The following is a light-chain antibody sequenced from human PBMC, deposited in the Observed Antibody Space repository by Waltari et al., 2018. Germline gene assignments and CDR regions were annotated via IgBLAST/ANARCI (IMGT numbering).Light chain of an antibody. J-gene: IGKJ4*01. Sequence: DIQMTQSPSSLSASVGDRVTITCRASQSISNYLSWYQKKPGKAPKFLIYAASSLQVGVPSRFSGSGSGTDFTLTISSLQPEDFATYYCQQSYSALALTFGGGTKVEVK. CDR2: AAS. V-gene: IGKV1-39*01. CDR1: QSISNY. CDR3: QQSYSALALT.